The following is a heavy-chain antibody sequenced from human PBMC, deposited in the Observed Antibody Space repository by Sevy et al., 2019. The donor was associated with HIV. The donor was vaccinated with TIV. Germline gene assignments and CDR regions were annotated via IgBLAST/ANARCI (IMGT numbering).Heavy chain of an antibody. D-gene: IGHD4-17*01. CDR3: AKEDYGGNLPNYFAS. Sequence: GGSLRLSCAASGFTFSSYWMHWVRQAPGKGLVWVSRSNEDGSTTNYADSVKGRFTISRDNSKNTLYLQMDSVRPEDTAVYYCAKEDYGGNLPNYFASWGQGTRVTVSS. CDR2: SNEDGSTT. CDR1: GFTFSSYW. J-gene: IGHJ4*02. V-gene: IGHV3-74*01.